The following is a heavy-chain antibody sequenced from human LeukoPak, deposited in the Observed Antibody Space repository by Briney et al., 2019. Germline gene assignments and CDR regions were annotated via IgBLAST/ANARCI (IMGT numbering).Heavy chain of an antibody. Sequence: QSGGSLRLSCAASGFAFSSYAMNWVRQAPGKGLDWVSAIGGSGGPTFFADSVKGRFTISRDNSKNTLYLQMNSLRADDTAIYYCAKVQLNHSPQYGAFDVWGQGTMVTVSS. V-gene: IGHV3-23*01. CDR3: AKVQLNHSPQYGAFDV. J-gene: IGHJ3*01. D-gene: IGHD1-1*01. CDR1: GFAFSSYA. CDR2: IGGSGGPT.